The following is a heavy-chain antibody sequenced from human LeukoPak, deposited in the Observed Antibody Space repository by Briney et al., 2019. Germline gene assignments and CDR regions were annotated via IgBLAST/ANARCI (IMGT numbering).Heavy chain of an antibody. D-gene: IGHD1-26*01. CDR3: ARDAVGASLFEY. Sequence: SQTLSLTCVISGDSVSNNVAVWNWIRQSPSRGLEWLGRTYYRSKWHNHYAVFMESRITISPDTSKNQFYLQLDSVTPEDTAVYYCARDAVGASLFEYWGQGTLVTVSS. CDR1: GDSVSNNVAV. V-gene: IGHV6-1*01. CDR2: TYYRSKWHN. J-gene: IGHJ4*02.